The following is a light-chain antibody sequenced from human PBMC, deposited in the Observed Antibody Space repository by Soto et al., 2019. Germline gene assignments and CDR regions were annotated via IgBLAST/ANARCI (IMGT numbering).Light chain of an antibody. V-gene: IGLV2-14*01. J-gene: IGLJ3*02. Sequence: QSALTQPASVSGSPGQSITISCTGTSSDVGGYDYVSWYQHHPGKVPKLIIYEVRNRPSGVPERFSGSKSGTSASLAITGLQAEDEADYYCQAYDYSLTASVFGGGTKLTVL. CDR2: EVR. CDR1: SSDVGGYDY. CDR3: QAYDYSLTASV.